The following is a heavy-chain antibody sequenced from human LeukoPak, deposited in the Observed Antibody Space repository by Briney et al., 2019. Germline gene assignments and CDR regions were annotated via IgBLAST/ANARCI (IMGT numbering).Heavy chain of an antibody. CDR2: ISGGSDGT. D-gene: IGHD3-9*01. V-gene: IGHV3-23*01. CDR3: AKAVDYDILTGLSRTPFDY. J-gene: IGHJ4*02. CDR1: GFTFSIYA. Sequence: GGSLRLSCAGSGFTFSIYAMNWVRQAPGEGLEWVSSISGGSDGTYYADSVKGRFTISRDNSKSTLYLQMNSLRAEDTAVYYCAKAVDYDILTGLSRTPFDYWGQGTLVTVSS.